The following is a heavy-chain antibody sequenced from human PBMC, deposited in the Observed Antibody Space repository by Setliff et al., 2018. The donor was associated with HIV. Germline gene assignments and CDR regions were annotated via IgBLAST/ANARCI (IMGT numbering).Heavy chain of an antibody. V-gene: IGHV1-46*01. CDR2: LNTSSGST. D-gene: IGHD6-6*01. CDR1: GYTFTSYY. J-gene: IGHJ1*01. CDR3: ARDPAPSSSASYFQH. Sequence: ASVKVSCKASGYTFTSYYMHWVRQAPGQGLEWMGILNTSSGSTTYAQKFQGRVTMTGDTSTSTVYMELSSLRSEDTAVYYCARDPAPSSSASYFQHWGQGTPVTVSS.